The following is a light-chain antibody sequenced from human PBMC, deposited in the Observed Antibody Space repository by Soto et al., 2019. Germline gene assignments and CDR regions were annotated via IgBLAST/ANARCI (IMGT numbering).Light chain of an antibody. Sequence: EIVLTQSPATLSLSPGVRATLSCRASQSVTSYLAWYQQRPGQAPRLLIYDASRRATGIPARFSGSGSGADFTLTISSLEPEDFAVYYCQQRSSWPITFGQGTRLEIK. CDR1: QSVTSY. J-gene: IGKJ5*01. V-gene: IGKV3-11*01. CDR3: QQRSSWPIT. CDR2: DAS.